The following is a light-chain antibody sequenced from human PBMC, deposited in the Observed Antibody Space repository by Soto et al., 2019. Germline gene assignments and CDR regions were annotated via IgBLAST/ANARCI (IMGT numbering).Light chain of an antibody. J-gene: IGLJ2*01. Sequence: QPVLTQPPSVSGAPGQRVTISCTGSGSTIGAGYDVHWYQQLPGTAPKLLIYGNNNRPSGVPDRFSGSKSGASASLAITGLQAEDEADYFCQSYDTSLSVPLFGGGTKVTVL. CDR3: QSYDTSLSVPL. V-gene: IGLV1-40*01. CDR2: GNN. CDR1: GSTIGAGYD.